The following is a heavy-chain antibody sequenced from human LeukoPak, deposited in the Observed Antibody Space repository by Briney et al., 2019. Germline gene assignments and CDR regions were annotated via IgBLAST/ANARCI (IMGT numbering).Heavy chain of an antibody. CDR1: GFSFSSHG. V-gene: IGHV3-23*01. J-gene: IGHJ3*02. Sequence: GRSLRLSCAASGFSFSSHGMHWVRQAPGRGLEWVSAISGSGGSTYYADSVKGRFTISRDNSKNTLYLQMNSLRAEDTAVYYCAVIYNRTRLPSFDAFDIWGQGTMVTVSS. D-gene: IGHD1-1*01. CDR2: ISGSGGST. CDR3: AVIYNRTRLPSFDAFDI.